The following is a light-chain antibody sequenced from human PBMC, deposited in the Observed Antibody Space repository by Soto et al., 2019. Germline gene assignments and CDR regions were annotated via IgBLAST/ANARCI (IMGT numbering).Light chain of an antibody. V-gene: IGKV1-27*01. CDR3: QNYNRAPLT. Sequence: DIQMTQSPSSLSASLGDTVTISCRASQGISNSLAWFQQKPGRVPQFLIYAASTLQPGVPPRFSGSGSGTDFTLTISSLQPEDVATYYCQNYNRAPLTFGPGTRVDLK. CDR2: AAS. J-gene: IGKJ3*01. CDR1: QGISNS.